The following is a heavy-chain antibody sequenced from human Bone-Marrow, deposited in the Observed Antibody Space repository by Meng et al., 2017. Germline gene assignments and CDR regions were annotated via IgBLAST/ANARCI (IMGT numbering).Heavy chain of an antibody. CDR3: AGEDRGTDRSGYYEIY. CDR1: GYSISSGYY. V-gene: IGHV4-38-2*02. D-gene: IGHD3-22*01. CDR2: IYHSGST. Sequence: SETLSLTCTVSGYSISSGYYWGWIRQPPGKGLEWIGSIYHSGSTYYNPSLKSRVTISVDTSKNQFSLKLSSVTAADTAVYYCAGEDRGTDRSGYYEIYWGQGTLVTVSS. J-gene: IGHJ4*02.